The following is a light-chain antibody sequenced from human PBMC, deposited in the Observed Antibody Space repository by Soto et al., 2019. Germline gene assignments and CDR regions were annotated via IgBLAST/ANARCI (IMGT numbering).Light chain of an antibody. CDR3: QQYNGFPRT. CDR1: QSLSSW. J-gene: IGKJ1*01. V-gene: IGKV1-5*03. Sequence: GDRVTITCRASQSLSSWLAWYQQKPGKAPKLLIYKASSLQSGVPSRFSGTGSGTEFTLTITSLQPDDFATYYCQQYNGFPRTFGQGTKVDIK. CDR2: KAS.